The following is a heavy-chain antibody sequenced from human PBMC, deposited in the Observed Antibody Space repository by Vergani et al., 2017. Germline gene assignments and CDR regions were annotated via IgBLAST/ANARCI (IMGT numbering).Heavy chain of an antibody. CDR3: TTDPRYCGDGLCYWLRDHHYYGMDV. CDR2: IKSTFDRGTT. J-gene: IGHJ6*02. V-gene: IGHV3-15*07. Sequence: EVQLVESGGGIVQPGGSLRLSCVASGFSFRNAWMNWVRRTPGKGLEWVGRIKSTFDRGTTDYAAAVKGRFTISRDDSKNTLFLQMNGLKTEDIGVYYCTTDPRYCGDGLCYWLRDHHYYGMDVWGQGTTVTVSS. D-gene: IGHD2-21*01. CDR1: GFSFRNAW.